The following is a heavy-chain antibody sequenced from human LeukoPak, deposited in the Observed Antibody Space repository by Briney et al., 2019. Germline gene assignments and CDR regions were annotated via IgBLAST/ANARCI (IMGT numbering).Heavy chain of an antibody. J-gene: IGHJ4*02. CDR1: GFTFSSYS. CDR3: ARDGRYVWGSYRYTAEGGIDY. D-gene: IGHD3-16*02. CDR2: ISSSSSYI. V-gene: IGHV3-21*01. Sequence: PGGSLRLSCAASGFTFSSYSMNWVRQAPGKGLEWVSSISSSSSYIYYADSVKGRFTISRDNAKNSLYLQMNSLRAEDTAVYYCARDGRYVWGSYRYTAEGGIDYWGQGTLVTVSS.